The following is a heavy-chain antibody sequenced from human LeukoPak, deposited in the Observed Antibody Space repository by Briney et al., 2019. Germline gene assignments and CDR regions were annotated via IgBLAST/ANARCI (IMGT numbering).Heavy chain of an antibody. CDR3: TRLRSNWNYEGDFDY. V-gene: IGHV4-39*01. D-gene: IGHD1-7*01. J-gene: IGHJ4*02. CDR1: GGSISSSSYY. CDR2: IYYSGST. Sequence: PSETLSLTCTVSGGSISSSSYYWGWIRQPPGKGLEWIGSIYYSGSTYYNPSLKSRVTISVDTSKNQFSLKLSSVTAADTAVYYCTRLRSNWNYEGDFDYWGQGTLVTVSS.